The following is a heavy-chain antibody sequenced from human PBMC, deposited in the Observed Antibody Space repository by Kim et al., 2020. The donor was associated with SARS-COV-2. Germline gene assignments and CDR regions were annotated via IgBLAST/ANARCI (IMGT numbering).Heavy chain of an antibody. D-gene: IGHD1-26*01. J-gene: IGHJ4*02. V-gene: IGHV4-59*01. CDR3: ARGGRELPKDFDY. CDR1: GGSISSYY. CDR2: IYYSGST. Sequence: SETLSLTCTVSGGSISSYYWSWIRQPPGKGLEWIGYIYYSGSTNYNPSLKSRVTISVDTSKNQFSLKLSSVTAADTAVYYCARGGRELPKDFDYWGQGTLVTVSS.